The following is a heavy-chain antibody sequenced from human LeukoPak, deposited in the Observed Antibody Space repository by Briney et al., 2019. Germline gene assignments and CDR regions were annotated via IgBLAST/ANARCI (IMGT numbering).Heavy chain of an antibody. D-gene: IGHD6-19*01. CDR3: ARAEKQWLANCYAFDI. V-gene: IGHV3-48*03. CDR1: GFTFSSYE. J-gene: IGHJ3*02. CDR2: ISSSGGTR. Sequence: GGSLRLSCAASGFTFSSYEMNWVRQAPGKGLEWVSYISSSGGTRYYADSVKGRFTISRDNAKNSLFLQMTSLRAEDTAVYYCARAEKQWLANCYAFDIWGQGTMVTVSS.